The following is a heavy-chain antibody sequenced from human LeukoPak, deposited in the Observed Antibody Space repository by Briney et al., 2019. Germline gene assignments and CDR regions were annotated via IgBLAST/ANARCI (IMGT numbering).Heavy chain of an antibody. V-gene: IGHV3-21*01. Sequence: GGSLRLSCAASGFTFSSYSMNWVRQAPGKGLEWVSSISSSSIYIYYADSVKGRFTISRDNAKNSLYLQMNSLRAEDTALYYCARPWVVGAADAFDIWGQGTMVTVSS. CDR1: GFTFSSYS. D-gene: IGHD1-26*01. J-gene: IGHJ3*02. CDR3: ARPWVVGAADAFDI. CDR2: ISSSSIYI.